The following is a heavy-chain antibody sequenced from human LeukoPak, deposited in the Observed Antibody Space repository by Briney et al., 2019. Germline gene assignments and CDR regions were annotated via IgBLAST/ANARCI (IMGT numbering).Heavy chain of an antibody. J-gene: IGHJ4*02. CDR2: IWYDGSDT. CDR3: ARDRSLRYFDY. Sequence: PGGSLRLSCAASRFTFRNHGMHWVRQAPGKGLEWVAVIWYDGSDTYYTDSVKGRFTIPRDNSKNTLYLQMNCLRVEDTAVYYCARDRSLRYFDYWGQGTVVTVSS. V-gene: IGHV3-33*01. CDR1: RFTFRNHG.